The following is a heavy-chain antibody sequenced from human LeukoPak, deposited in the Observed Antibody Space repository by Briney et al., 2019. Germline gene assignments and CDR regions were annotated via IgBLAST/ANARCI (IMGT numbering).Heavy chain of an antibody. D-gene: IGHD6-13*01. V-gene: IGHV4-59*01. CDR2: IYYSGST. CDR3: ARDVPDGSSWSGNGGDAFDI. CDR1: GGSISSYY. Sequence: SETLSLTCTVSGGSISSYYWSWIRQPPGKGLEWIGYIYYSGSTNYNPSLKSRVTISVDTSKNQFSLKLSSVTAADTAVYYCARDVPDGSSWSGNGGDAFDIWGQGTMVTVSS. J-gene: IGHJ3*02.